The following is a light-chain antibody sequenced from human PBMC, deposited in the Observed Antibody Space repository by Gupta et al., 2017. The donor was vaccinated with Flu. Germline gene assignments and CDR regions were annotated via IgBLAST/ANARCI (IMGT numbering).Light chain of an antibody. CDR3: QQYVSSPWT. CDR2: WAS. CDR1: QNVFYGSNSNNY. J-gene: IGKJ1*01. Sequence: DIVMTQSPDSLAVSLGERATINCKSSQNVFYGSNSNNYLSWYQQRPGQPPKLLIYWASTRESGVPDRFSGSGSGTDFTLTINSLQAEDVAVYFCQQYVSSPWTFGQGTKVEIK. V-gene: IGKV4-1*01.